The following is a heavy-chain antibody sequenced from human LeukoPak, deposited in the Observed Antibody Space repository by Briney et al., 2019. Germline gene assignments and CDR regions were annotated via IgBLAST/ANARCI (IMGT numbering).Heavy chain of an antibody. CDR1: GFTFSSYS. CDR2: ISSSSSYI. V-gene: IGHV3-21*01. J-gene: IGHJ4*02. Sequence: GGSLRLSCAASGFTFSSYSMNWVRQAPGKGLEWVSSISSSSSYIYYADSVKGRFTISRDNAKNSLYLQMNSLRAEDTAMYYCARSFYFDSGSAKYWGQGTLVTVSS. D-gene: IGHD3-10*01. CDR3: ARSFYFDSGSAKY.